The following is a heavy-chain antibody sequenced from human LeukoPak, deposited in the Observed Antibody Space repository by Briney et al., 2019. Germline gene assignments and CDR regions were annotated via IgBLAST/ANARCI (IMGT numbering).Heavy chain of an antibody. J-gene: IGHJ4*02. Sequence: SSETLSLTCTVSGDSVSSSSYYWGWIRQPPGKGLEWIGSIYYSGSTYYNPSLKSRVTISVDTSKSQFSLKLSSVTAADTAVYYCANYYGSSGYYFDYWGQGTLVTVSS. CDR1: GDSVSSSSYY. CDR2: IYYSGST. V-gene: IGHV4-39*01. CDR3: ANYYGSSGYYFDY. D-gene: IGHD3-22*01.